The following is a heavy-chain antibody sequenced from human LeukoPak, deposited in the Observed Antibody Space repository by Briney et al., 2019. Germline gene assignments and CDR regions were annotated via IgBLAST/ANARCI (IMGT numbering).Heavy chain of an antibody. Sequence: GVLRLSCAASGLTFDDYGMSWVRQAPWKGLGWVAGINWNGGSTGYADSVKGGFTISRDNAKTSLYLQMNSLRAEDTALYYCARAPELEPQTIDYWGQGTLVTVSS. CDR2: INWNGGST. CDR1: GLTFDDYG. J-gene: IGHJ4*02. CDR3: ARAPELEPQTIDY. D-gene: IGHD1-26*01. V-gene: IGHV3-20*04.